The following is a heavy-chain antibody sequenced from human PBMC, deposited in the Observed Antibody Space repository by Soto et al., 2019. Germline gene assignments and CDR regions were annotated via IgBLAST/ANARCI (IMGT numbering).Heavy chain of an antibody. J-gene: IGHJ4*02. D-gene: IGHD1-26*01. CDR2: ISASGVST. V-gene: IGHV3-23*01. CDR1: GFIFNNYA. CDR3: AKVPLPPYHFDY. Sequence: EVQLLDSGGGLAQPGGSLRVSCAASGFIFNNYAMNWVRQAPGEGLQWVAGISASGVSTYYADSVKGRFIISRDNSKNPLFLQMNRLRAQDPAIYYCAKVPLPPYHFDYWGLGTPVTVSS.